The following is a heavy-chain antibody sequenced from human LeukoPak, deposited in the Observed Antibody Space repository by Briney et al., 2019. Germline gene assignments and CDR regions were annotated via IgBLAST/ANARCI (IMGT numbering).Heavy chain of an antibody. CDR2: FDPEDGEA. Sequence: GASVKVSCKVSGYTLTELFMYWVRQAPGKGLECMGGFDPEDGEAIYAQKFQGRVTMTEDTSTDTAYMELSSLRSEDTAVYYCATETDYPGIAVAGYWGQGTLVTVSS. J-gene: IGHJ4*02. V-gene: IGHV1-24*01. D-gene: IGHD6-19*01. CDR3: ATETDYPGIAVAGY. CDR1: GYTLTELF.